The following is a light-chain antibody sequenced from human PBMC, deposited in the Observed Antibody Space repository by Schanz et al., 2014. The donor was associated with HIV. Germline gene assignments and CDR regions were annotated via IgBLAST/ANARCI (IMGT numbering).Light chain of an antibody. Sequence: EIVLTQSPVILSLSPGERATLSCRASQTVSSNSLGWYQQKRGQVTRLLIYSASRRANGIPDRFSGSGSGTDFTLAISRLEPEDFAVYYCHHYGSSFGPGTKVDI. V-gene: IGKV3-20*01. CDR3: HHYGSS. CDR2: SAS. CDR1: QTVSSNS. J-gene: IGKJ3*01.